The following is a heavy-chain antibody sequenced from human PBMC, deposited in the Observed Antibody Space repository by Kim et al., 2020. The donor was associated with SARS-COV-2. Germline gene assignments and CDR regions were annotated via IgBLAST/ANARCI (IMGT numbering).Heavy chain of an antibody. D-gene: IGHD3-22*01. CDR2: ISGDGGST. Sequence: GGSLRLFCAASGFTFDDYAMHWVRQAPGKGLEWVSLISGDGGSTYYADSVKGRFTISRDNSKNSLYLQMNSLRTEDTALYYCAKDGSYYDSSGYFINWFDPGGQGTLVTVSS. J-gene: IGHJ5*02. CDR3: AKDGSYYDSSGYFINWFDP. CDR1: GFTFDDYA. V-gene: IGHV3-43*02.